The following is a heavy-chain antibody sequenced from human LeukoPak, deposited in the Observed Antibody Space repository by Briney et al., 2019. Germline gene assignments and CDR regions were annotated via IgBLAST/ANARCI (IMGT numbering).Heavy chain of an antibody. V-gene: IGHV4-59*01. CDR2: IYYTGST. Sequence: SETLSLTCTVSGVSIRSNYWSWVRQPPGKGLERVGYIYYTGSTKYNPSLKSRVTISVDTSRSQFSLKLSSVTAADTAVYYCARGTYNTSPPDLWGQGTMVTVSS. D-gene: IGHD1-14*01. CDR3: ARGTYNTSPPDL. CDR1: GVSIRSNY. J-gene: IGHJ3*01.